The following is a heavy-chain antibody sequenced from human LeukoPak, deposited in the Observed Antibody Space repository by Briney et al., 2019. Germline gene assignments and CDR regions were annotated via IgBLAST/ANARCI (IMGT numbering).Heavy chain of an antibody. CDR3: AKDTRMVVAATDGFDY. CDR2: ISWNSGSI. CDR1: EFTFDDYA. J-gene: IGHJ4*02. Sequence: PGRTLRLSCAASEFTFDDYAMHWVRQAPGKGLEWVSGISWNSGSIGYADSVKGRFTISRDNAKNSLYLQMNSLRAEDTALYYCAKDTRMVVAATDGFDYWGQGTLVTVSS. V-gene: IGHV3-9*01. D-gene: IGHD2-15*01.